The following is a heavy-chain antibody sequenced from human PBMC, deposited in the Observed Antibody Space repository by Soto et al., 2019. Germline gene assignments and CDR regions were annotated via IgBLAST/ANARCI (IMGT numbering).Heavy chain of an antibody. J-gene: IGHJ4*02. V-gene: IGHV3-73*01. CDR2: IRSKANSYAT. Sequence: EVQLEESGGGLVQPGGSLKLSCAASGFTFSGSAMHWVRQASEKGLEWVGRIRSKANSYATAYAASVKGRFTISRDDSKNTAYLQMNSLKTEDTAVYYCTRLGGSWTSWGQGTLVTVSS. D-gene: IGHD2-15*01. CDR3: TRLGGSWTS. CDR1: GFTFSGSA.